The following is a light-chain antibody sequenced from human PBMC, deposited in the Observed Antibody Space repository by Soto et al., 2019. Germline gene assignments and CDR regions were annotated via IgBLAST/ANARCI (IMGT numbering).Light chain of an antibody. V-gene: IGKV1-33*01. Sequence: DIQITRSTSTLSASVGYIFTITFRASQSISSWLAWYQQKPGKAPKLLIYDASNLETGVPSRFSGSGSGTDFTFTISSLQPEDIATYYCQQYDNLPLPFGGGTKVDIK. CDR1: QSISSW. J-gene: IGKJ4*01. CDR3: QQYDNLPLP. CDR2: DAS.